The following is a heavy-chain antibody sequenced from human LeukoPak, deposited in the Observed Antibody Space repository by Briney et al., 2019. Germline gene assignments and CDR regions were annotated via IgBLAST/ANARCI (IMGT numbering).Heavy chain of an antibody. J-gene: IGHJ5*02. CDR2: IWYDGSNK. CDR3: ARELVPAAMQNWFDP. V-gene: IGHV3-33*01. D-gene: IGHD2-2*01. CDR1: GFTFSSYG. Sequence: GVSLRLSCAASGFTFSSYGMHWVRQAPGKGLEWVAVIWYDGSNKYYADSVKGRFTISRDNSKNTLYLQMNSLRAEDTAVYYCARELVPAAMQNWFDPWGQGTLVAVSS.